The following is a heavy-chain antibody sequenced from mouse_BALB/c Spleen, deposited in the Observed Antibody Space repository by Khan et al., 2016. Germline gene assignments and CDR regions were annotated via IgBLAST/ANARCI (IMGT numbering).Heavy chain of an antibody. CDR3: AKGLRRGYYVDC. CDR1: GYTVTDYE. V-gene: IGHV1-15*01. Sequence: QVQLQQSGAELVRPGASVKLSCKALGYTVTDYEMHWVKQTPVHGLEWIGAIHPGGGGSAYNQKFKVRATLTADKSSSTAYMELSSLTSEDSAVYYCAKGLRRGYYVDCWGQGTTLTVSS. J-gene: IGHJ2*01. D-gene: IGHD2-4*01. CDR2: IHPGGGGS.